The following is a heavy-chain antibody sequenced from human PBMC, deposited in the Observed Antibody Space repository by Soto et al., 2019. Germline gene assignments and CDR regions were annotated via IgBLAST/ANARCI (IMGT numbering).Heavy chain of an antibody. CDR3: AREYSSDGYYYYYYMDV. CDR2: ISAYNGNT. Sequence: QVQLVQSGAEVKKPGASVKVSCKASGYTFTSYGISWVRQAPGQGLEWMGWISAYNGNTNYAQNLQGRVTMTTDTSTSTAYMEMRSLRADDTAVYYCAREYSSDGYYYYYYMDVWGKGTPVTVSS. J-gene: IGHJ6*03. CDR1: GYTFTSYG. V-gene: IGHV1-18*01. D-gene: IGHD6-25*01.